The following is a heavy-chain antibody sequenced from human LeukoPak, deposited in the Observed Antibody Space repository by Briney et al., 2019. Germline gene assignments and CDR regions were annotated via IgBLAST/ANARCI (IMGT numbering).Heavy chain of an antibody. D-gene: IGHD3-16*02. CDR3: ARAYYDYVWGSCRPPPFDY. Sequence: ASVKVSCTASGYTFTGYYMHWVRQAPGQGLEWMGRINPNSGGTNYAQKFQGRVTMTRDTSISTAYMELSRLRSDDTAVYYCARAYYDYVWGSCRPPPFDYWGQGTLVTVPS. V-gene: IGHV1-2*06. J-gene: IGHJ4*02. CDR2: INPNSGGT. CDR1: GYTFTGYY.